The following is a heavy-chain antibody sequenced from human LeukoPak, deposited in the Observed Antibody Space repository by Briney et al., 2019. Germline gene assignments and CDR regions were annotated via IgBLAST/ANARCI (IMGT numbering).Heavy chain of an antibody. CDR1: GDSVSSNSAA. Sequence: SQTLSLTCAISGDSVSSNSAAWNWIRQSPSRGLEWLGRTYYRSKWYNDYAVSVKSRITINPDTSKNQFSLRLNSVTPEDTAVYYCARCSLRGWIQDYYYYGMDVWGQGTTVTVSS. CDR3: ARCSLRGWIQDYYYYGMDV. D-gene: IGHD5-18*01. V-gene: IGHV6-1*01. J-gene: IGHJ6*02. CDR2: TYYRSKWYN.